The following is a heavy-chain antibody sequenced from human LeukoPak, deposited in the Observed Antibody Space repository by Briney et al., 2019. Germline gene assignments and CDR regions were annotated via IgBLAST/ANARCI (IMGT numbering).Heavy chain of an antibody. Sequence: GGSLRLSCAASGFTFSNAWMIWVRQAPGKGLVWVSRITSDASSTTYADSVKGRFTISRDNAKNTLYLRMNSLRAGDTAVYYCARGFEGQEAGAYGSGSYDVFDIWGQGTMVTVSS. J-gene: IGHJ3*02. V-gene: IGHV3-74*01. CDR3: ARGFEGQEAGAYGSGSYDVFDI. CDR2: ITSDASST. CDR1: GFTFSNAW. D-gene: IGHD3-10*01.